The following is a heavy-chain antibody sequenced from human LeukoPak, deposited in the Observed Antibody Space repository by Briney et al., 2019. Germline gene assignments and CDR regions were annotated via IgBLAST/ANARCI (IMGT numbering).Heavy chain of an antibody. Sequence: GGSLRLSCAASGFTFDDYGMSWVRQAPGKGLEWVSDINWNGGSTGYRDSVKGRFTIPRDNAKNSLYLQMNSLRAEDTALYYCARHWGVGSRYFDFWGQGTLVTVSS. D-gene: IGHD1-26*01. J-gene: IGHJ4*02. V-gene: IGHV3-20*04. CDR2: INWNGGST. CDR3: ARHWGVGSRYFDF. CDR1: GFTFDDYG.